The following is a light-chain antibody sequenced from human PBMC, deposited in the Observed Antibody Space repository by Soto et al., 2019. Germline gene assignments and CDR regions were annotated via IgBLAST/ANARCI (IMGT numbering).Light chain of an antibody. J-gene: IGKJ5*01. CDR3: QQRSKWPPEVT. Sequence: EIVLTQSPATLSLSPGEIATLSFSASQSVSSYLAWYQQKPGQAPRLLIYDASNRATGISARFSGSGSGTDFTLTISSLEPEDFAVYYCQQRSKWPPEVTFGQGTRLEIK. V-gene: IGKV3-11*01. CDR1: QSVSSY. CDR2: DAS.